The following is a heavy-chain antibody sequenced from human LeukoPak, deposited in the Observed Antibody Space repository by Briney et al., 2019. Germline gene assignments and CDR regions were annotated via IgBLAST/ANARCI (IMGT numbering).Heavy chain of an antibody. CDR3: AGGRASSLFDY. J-gene: IGHJ4*02. CDR2: FDLVEGGT. CDR1: GYTLSELS. Sequence: GASVKVSCKVSGYTLSELSMHWVRQAPGKGGEWMGGFDLVEGGTIYAQKFQGRVTITVDTSTDTPYMDLSSLKSDDTAVYFCAGGRASSLFDYWGQGTLVTVCS. V-gene: IGHV1-24*01. D-gene: IGHD2-2*01.